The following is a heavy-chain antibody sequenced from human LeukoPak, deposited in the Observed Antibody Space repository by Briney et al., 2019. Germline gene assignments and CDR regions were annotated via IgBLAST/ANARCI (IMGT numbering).Heavy chain of an antibody. Sequence: PGGSLRLSCAASGFTFDDYGMSWVRQAPGKGLEWVSGINWNGGSTGYADSVKGRFTISRDNAKNSLYLQMNSLRAEDTALYYCARVNGLGVTAMVVIYYFDYWGQGTLVTVSS. CDR1: GFTFDDYG. V-gene: IGHV3-20*04. D-gene: IGHD5-18*01. CDR3: ARVNGLGVTAMVVIYYFDY. CDR2: INWNGGST. J-gene: IGHJ4*02.